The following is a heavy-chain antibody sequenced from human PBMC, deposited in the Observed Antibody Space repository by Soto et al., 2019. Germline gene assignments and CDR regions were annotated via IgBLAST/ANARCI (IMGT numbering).Heavy chain of an antibody. V-gene: IGHV5-10-1*01. CDR2: VDPSDSYT. J-gene: IGHJ4*02. Sequence: PGESLKISCQGSGYSFTSYWTSWVRQMPGKGLEWLGRVDPSDSYTNYSPSFQGHVTISADKSISTAYLQWSSLKASDTAIYYCARRDNWSPFDYWGQGTLVTVSS. CDR3: ARRDNWSPFDY. CDR1: GYSFTSYW. D-gene: IGHD1-20*01.